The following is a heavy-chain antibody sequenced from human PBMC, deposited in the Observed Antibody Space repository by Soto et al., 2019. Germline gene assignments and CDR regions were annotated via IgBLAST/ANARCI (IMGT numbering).Heavy chain of an antibody. J-gene: IGHJ5*02. Sequence: AGSLRLSCVDSLFTFSNYVMSWVRQAPGKGLEWVSTISETGRSTYYADSVKGRFTISTDNAKNTLYVDMSILRAEDTAVYYCAKGDQYVSGSFEIFDPWGEGTLVTVSS. CDR1: LFTFSNYV. CDR3: AKGDQYVSGSFEIFDP. V-gene: IGHV3-23*01. D-gene: IGHD3-10*01. CDR2: ISETGRST.